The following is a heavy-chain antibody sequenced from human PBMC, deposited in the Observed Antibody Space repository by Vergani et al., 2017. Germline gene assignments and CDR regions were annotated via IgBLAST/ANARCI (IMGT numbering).Heavy chain of an antibody. V-gene: IGHV1-46*01. CDR3: ARXDYYDSSGYSGFDY. CDR2: INPSGGST. Sequence: QVQLMQSGAEVKKPGASVTVSCKASGYTFTSYYMHWVRKAPGQGLEWIGIINPSGGSTKYAQKFQGRVTMTRDTSTSTVHMELSSLRSEDTAVYYCARXDYYDSSGYSGFDYWGQGTLVTVSS. CDR1: GYTFTSYY. D-gene: IGHD3-22*01. J-gene: IGHJ4*02.